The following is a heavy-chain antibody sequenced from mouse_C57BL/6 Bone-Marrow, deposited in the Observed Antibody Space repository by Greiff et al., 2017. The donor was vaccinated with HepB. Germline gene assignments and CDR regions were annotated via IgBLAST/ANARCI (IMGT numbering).Heavy chain of an antibody. D-gene: IGHD2-3*01. CDR1: GYTFTSYW. CDR3: AREENYDGYCGAMDY. CDR2: IYPSDSET. J-gene: IGHJ4*01. Sequence: QVQLQQPGAELVRPGSSVKLSCKASGYTFTSYWMDWVKQRPGQGLEWIGNIYPSDSETHYNQKFKDKATLTVDKSSSKAYMQISSRTSEDSEVYYYAREENYDGYCGAMDYWGQGTSVTVSS. V-gene: IGHV1-61*01.